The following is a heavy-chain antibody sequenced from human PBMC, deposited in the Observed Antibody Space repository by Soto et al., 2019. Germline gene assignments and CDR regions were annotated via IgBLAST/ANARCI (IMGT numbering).Heavy chain of an antibody. J-gene: IGHJ4*02. CDR1: GYIFTSYY. Sequence: ASVKVSCKASGYIFTSYYMHWVRQAPGQGLEWMGIINPSGGSTSYAQKFQGRVTMTRDTSTSTVYMELSSLRSEDTAVYYCARDREPIVGATNDFDYWGQGTLVTVSS. CDR3: ARDREPIVGATNDFDY. CDR2: INPSGGST. V-gene: IGHV1-46*01. D-gene: IGHD1-26*01.